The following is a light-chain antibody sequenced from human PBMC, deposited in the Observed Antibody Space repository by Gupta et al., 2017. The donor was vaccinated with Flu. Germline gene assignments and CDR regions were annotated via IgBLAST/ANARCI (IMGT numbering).Light chain of an antibody. J-gene: IGKJ2*01. Sequence: DIQMTQSPSYLSASVGDRVTITCRASQSISSYLNWYQQKPGKAPKLLIYAASSLQSGVPSRFSGSGSGTDFTLTISRRQPEDFATYYCQQRYSTSYAFGQRTKLEIK. CDR2: AAS. CDR3: QQRYSTSYA. V-gene: IGKV1-39*01. CDR1: QSISSY.